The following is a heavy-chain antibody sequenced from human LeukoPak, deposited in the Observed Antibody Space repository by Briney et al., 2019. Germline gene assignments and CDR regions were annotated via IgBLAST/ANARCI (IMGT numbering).Heavy chain of an antibody. CDR2: INPNSGGT. CDR1: GYTFTGYY. D-gene: IGHD1-26*01. J-gene: IGHJ4*02. CDR3: ARDLARRIVGATPAY. Sequence: GASVKVSCKASGYTFTGYYMHWVRQAPGQGLEWMGWINPNSGGTNYAQKFQGWVTMTRDTSISTAYMELSRLRSDDTAVYYCARDLARRIVGATPAYWGQGTLVTVSS. V-gene: IGHV1-2*04.